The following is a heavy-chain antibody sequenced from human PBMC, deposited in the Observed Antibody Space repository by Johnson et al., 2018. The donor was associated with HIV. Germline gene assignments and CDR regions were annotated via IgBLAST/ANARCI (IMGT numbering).Heavy chain of an antibody. CDR2: ISYDGSNK. CDR1: GFTFSSYA. V-gene: IGHV3-30-3*01. Sequence: QVQLVESGGGVVQPGRSLRLSCAASGFTFSSYAMHWVRQAPGKGLEWVAVISYDGSNKYYADSVKGRFTISRDNSKNTLYLQMNSLRAEDTAVYYCVRAGAVVITTEDAFDIWGQGTMVTVSS. D-gene: IGHD3-22*01. J-gene: IGHJ3*02. CDR3: VRAGAVVITTEDAFDI.